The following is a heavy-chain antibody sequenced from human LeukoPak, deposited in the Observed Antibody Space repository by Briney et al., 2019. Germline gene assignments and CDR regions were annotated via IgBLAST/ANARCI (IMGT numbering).Heavy chain of an antibody. D-gene: IGHD2-15*01. V-gene: IGHV4-4*02. CDR1: GGSISSSNW. J-gene: IGHJ6*03. CDR3: ARDTHYYYYMDV. CDR2: IYHSGST. Sequence: SETLSLTCAVSGGSISSSNWWSWVRQPPGKGLEWIGEIYHSGSTNYNPSLKSRVTISVDTSKNQFSLKLSSVTAADTAVYYCARDTHYYYYMDVWGKGTTVTISS.